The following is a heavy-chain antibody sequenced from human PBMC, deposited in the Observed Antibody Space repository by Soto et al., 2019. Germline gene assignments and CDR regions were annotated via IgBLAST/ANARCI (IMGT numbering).Heavy chain of an antibody. CDR1: GFTFSDYY. D-gene: IGHD3-10*01. Sequence: GGSLRLSCAASGFTFSDYYMSWIRQAPGKGLEWVSYISSSGSTIYYTDSVKGRFTISRDNAKNSLYLQMNSLRTEDTALYYCARGDYFGSGNFLYYYAMDVWGQGTTVTVSS. J-gene: IGHJ6*02. CDR3: ARGDYFGSGNFLYYYAMDV. CDR2: ISSSGSTI. V-gene: IGHV3-11*04.